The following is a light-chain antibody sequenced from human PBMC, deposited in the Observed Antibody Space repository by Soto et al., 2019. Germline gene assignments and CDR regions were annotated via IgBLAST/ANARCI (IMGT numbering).Light chain of an antibody. Sequence: EIVMTQSPATLSVSPGERATLSCRASQSVGSNLAWYQQKPGQAPRLLIYGASTRATDIPARFSGSGSGTEFTLTISSLQSEDFAVYCCKQYNNWPLFTFGPGTKVDIK. CDR2: GAS. J-gene: IGKJ3*01. V-gene: IGKV3-15*01. CDR1: QSVGSN. CDR3: KQYNNWPLFT.